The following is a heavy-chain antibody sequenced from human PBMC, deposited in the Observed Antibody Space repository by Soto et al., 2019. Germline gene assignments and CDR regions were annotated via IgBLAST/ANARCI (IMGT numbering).Heavy chain of an antibody. D-gene: IGHD3-10*01. CDR1: GGTFSSYT. CDR2: IIPIVNKP. CDR3: ARAYGSGSYRHFDA. J-gene: IGHJ4*02. V-gene: IGHV1-69*08. Sequence: QVQLVQSGAEVKKPGSSVKVSCKASGGTFSSYTFNWVRQAPGQGLEWMGRIIPIVNKPNYAQKFQGRVTITADKSTSTAYMDLSSLRSEDTAVYYCARAYGSGSYRHFDAWGQGTLVTVSS.